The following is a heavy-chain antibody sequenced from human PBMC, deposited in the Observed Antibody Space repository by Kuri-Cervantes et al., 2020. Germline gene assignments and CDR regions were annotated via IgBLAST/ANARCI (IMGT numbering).Heavy chain of an antibody. Sequence: GGSLRLSCAASGFTFSSYSMNWVRQAPGKGLEWVSSISSSSSYIYYADSVKGRFTISRDNAKDSLYLQMNSLRAEDTAVYYCASIYGYSTGEGGFWGQEPWSPSPQ. D-gene: IGHD6-19*01. V-gene: IGHV3-21*01. CDR1: GFTFSSYS. CDR2: ISSSSSYI. CDR3: ASIYGYSTGEGGF. J-gene: IGHJ4*01.